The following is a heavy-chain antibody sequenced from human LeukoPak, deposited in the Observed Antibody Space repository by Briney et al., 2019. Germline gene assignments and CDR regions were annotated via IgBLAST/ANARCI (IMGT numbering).Heavy chain of an antibody. CDR3: ARDLSASWYSLAF. D-gene: IGHD2-15*01. J-gene: IGHJ4*02. CDR1: GFSHADYG. V-gene: IGHV3-20*04. CDR2: IDWSGQAS. Sequence: GGSLRLSCVGAGFSHADYGVSWVRQVPGKGLEWVSGIDWSGQASEYADSVKGRFIISRDNAENALYLQMNSLRPEDTGLYYCARDLSASWYSLAFWGQGTLVTVSS.